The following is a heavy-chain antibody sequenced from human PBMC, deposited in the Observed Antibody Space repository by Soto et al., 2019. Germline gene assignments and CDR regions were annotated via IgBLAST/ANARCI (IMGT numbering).Heavy chain of an antibody. Sequence: EASVKVSCKASGGTFSSYAISWVRQAPGQGLEWMGGIIPIFGTANYAQKFQGRVTITGDESTSTAYMELSSLRSEDTAVYYCAVSRSGLLDAFDIWGQGTMVTVSS. CDR1: GGTFSSYA. CDR2: IIPIFGTA. J-gene: IGHJ3*02. CDR3: AVSRSGLLDAFDI. D-gene: IGHD1-26*01. V-gene: IGHV1-69*13.